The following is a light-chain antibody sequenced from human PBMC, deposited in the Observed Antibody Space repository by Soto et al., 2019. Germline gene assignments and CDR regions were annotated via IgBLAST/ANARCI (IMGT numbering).Light chain of an antibody. V-gene: IGKV1-39*01. Sequence: DIKMTQSPSSLSASVGDRVTITCRASQSISSYLNWYQQKPGKAPKLLIYAASSLQSEVPSRFSGSGSGTDFTLTISSLQPEDFATYYCQQSYSTPPLTFGGGTKVAIK. J-gene: IGKJ4*01. CDR3: QQSYSTPPLT. CDR1: QSISSY. CDR2: AAS.